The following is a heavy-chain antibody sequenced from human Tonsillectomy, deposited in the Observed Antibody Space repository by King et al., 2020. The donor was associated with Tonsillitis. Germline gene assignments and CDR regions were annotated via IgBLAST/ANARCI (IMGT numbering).Heavy chain of an antibody. Sequence: VQLVESGGGLVQPGRSLRLSGTASGFTFGDYAMSWFRQAPGKGLEWVGFIRSEAYGGTTEYAASVKGRFILSRDDLKVIAYVQMNSLKTEDTAGYYSTGAGPPYTSTLHFFDYWGQGTLVTVSS. V-gene: IGHV3-49*03. CDR1: GFTFGDYA. CDR3: TGAGPPYTSTLHFFDY. CDR2: IRSEAYGGTT. J-gene: IGHJ4*02. D-gene: IGHD6-13*01.